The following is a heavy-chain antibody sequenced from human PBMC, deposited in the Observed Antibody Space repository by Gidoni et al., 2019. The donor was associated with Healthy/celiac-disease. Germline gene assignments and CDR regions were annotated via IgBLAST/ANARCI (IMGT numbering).Heavy chain of an antibody. CDR3: ARYILLWGSSQGFDL. J-gene: IGHJ2*01. Sequence: RVTISVDTSKNQFSLKLSSVTAADTAVYYCARYILLWGSSQGFDLWGRGTLVTVSS. D-gene: IGHD2-15*01. V-gene: IGHV4-30-2*05.